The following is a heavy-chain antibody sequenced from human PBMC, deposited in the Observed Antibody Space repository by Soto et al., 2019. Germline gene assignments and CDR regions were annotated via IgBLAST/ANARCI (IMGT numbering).Heavy chain of an antibody. V-gene: IGHV3-23*01. CDR1: GFTFSSYA. CDR3: AKPVSRVTARNNWFDP. Sequence: PGGSLRLSCAASGFTFSSYAMSWVRQAPGKGLEWVSAISGSGGSTYYADSVKGRFTISRDNSKNTLYLQMNSLRAEDTAVYYCAKPVSRVTARNNWFDPWGQGTLVTVSS. J-gene: IGHJ5*02. D-gene: IGHD2-21*02. CDR2: ISGSGGST.